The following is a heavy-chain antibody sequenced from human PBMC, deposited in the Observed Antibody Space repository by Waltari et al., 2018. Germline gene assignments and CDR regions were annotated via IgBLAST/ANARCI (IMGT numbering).Heavy chain of an antibody. D-gene: IGHD1-1*01. CDR2: SKSDGRSA. CDR1: GFTFSNFW. J-gene: IGHJ4*02. V-gene: IGHV3-74*01. CDR3: ARGGDDDNWYPGFFDS. Sequence: EVQLVESGGGLVQPGGSLRLSCVASGFTFSNFWMHWVHQAPGKGLVGCARSKSDGRSARYADSVKGRFVVSRDNAKNTLYLEINSLGAEDTAVYYCARGGDDDNWYPGFFDSWGQGTLVTVSS.